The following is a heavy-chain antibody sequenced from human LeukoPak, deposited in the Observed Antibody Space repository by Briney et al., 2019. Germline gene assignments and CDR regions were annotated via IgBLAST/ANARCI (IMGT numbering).Heavy chain of an antibody. CDR3: ASLQGYCSSTSCYAIYYGMDV. D-gene: IGHD2-2*01. CDR2: ISSSSSTI. CDR1: GFTFSSYS. J-gene: IGHJ6*02. V-gene: IGHV3-48*01. Sequence: PGGPLRLSCAASGFTFSSYSMNWVRQAPGKGLEWVSYISSSSSTIYYADSVKGRFTISRDNAKNSLYLQMNSLRAEDTAVYYCASLQGYCSSTSCYAIYYGMDVWGQGTTVTVSS.